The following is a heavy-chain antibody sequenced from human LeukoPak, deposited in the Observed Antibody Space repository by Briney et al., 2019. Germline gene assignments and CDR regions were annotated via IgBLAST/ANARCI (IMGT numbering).Heavy chain of an antibody. D-gene: IGHD3-22*01. CDR2: INPNSGGT. J-gene: IGHJ4*02. CDR3: ARWLNYYDSSGYRYYFDY. Sequence: ASVKVSCKASGYTFTGYYMHWVRQAPGQGLEWMGWINPNSGGTNYAQKFQGRVTMTSDTSISTAYMELSRLRSDDTAVYYWARWLNYYDSSGYRYYFDYWGQGTLVTVSS. V-gene: IGHV1-2*02. CDR1: GYTFTGYY.